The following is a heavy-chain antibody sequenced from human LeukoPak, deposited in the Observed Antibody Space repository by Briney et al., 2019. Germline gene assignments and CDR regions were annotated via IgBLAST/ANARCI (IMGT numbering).Heavy chain of an antibody. CDR2: IYYSGST. V-gene: IGHV4-59*01. J-gene: IGHJ4*02. Sequence: SETLSLTCTVSGGSISSYYRSWIRQPPGKGLEWIGYIYYSGSTNYNPSLKSRVTISVHTSKNQFSLNLRSVTAADTAVYYCARGDSSRGSGSYYRSYYFDYWGQGTLVTVSS. CDR3: ARGDSSRGSGSYYRSYYFDY. D-gene: IGHD3-10*01. CDR1: GGSISSYY.